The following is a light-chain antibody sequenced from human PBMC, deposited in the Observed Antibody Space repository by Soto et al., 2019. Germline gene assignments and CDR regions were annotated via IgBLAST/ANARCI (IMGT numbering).Light chain of an antibody. CDR3: LQYATSRRT. CDR2: SAS. J-gene: IGKJ1*01. Sequence: DIVLTQSPGTLSLSPGERATLSCRANQTVSRNYLAWYQQKPGQTPRLLIYSASNKATVIPDRFRGSGSGTDFTLTITRLEPEDFGVYYCLQYATSRRTFGQGTKGDI. V-gene: IGKV3-20*01. CDR1: QTVSRNY.